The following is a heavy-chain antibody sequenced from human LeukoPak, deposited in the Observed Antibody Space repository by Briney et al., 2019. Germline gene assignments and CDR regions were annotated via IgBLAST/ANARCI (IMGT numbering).Heavy chain of an antibody. CDR2: ISWNSGSI. Sequence: GRSLRLSCAASGFTFDEYAMHWVRQARGEGVEGVSGISWNSGSIEYADYVKGRYTISRDNEKNSVYLQINSLRAEDMALYYCAKDIRYSNYGYMDVWGKGATVTVS. J-gene: IGHJ6*03. V-gene: IGHV3-9*03. CDR1: GFTFDEYA. CDR3: AKDIRYSNYGYMDV. D-gene: IGHD4-11*01.